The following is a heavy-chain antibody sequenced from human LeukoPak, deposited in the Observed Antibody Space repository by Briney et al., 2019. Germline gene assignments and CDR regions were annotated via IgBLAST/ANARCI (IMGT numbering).Heavy chain of an antibody. J-gene: IGHJ3*02. D-gene: IGHD3-10*01. CDR2: MKQDGSDK. CDR1: GFTFSNYW. CDR3: ARDGGVGFDM. V-gene: IGHV3-7*01. Sequence: AGGSLRLSCVASGFTFSNYWMTWVRQAPGKELEWVASMKQDGSDKYYVDSVKGRFTISRDNGKKSLYLQMNSLRAEDTAVYYCARDGGVGFDMWGQGTMVSVSS.